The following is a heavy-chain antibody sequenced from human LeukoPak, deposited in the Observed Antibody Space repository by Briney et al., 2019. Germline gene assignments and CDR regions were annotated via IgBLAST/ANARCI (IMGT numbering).Heavy chain of an antibody. Sequence: SETLSLTCAVSGGSISSSTYYWGWIRQPPGKGLGWIGSIYYSGSTYYNPSLKSRVTISVDTSKNHLSLNLSSVAAADTAVYYCARMYYDDVWGSYRTPYGMDVWGQGTTVTVSS. CDR3: ARMYYDDVWGSYRTPYGMDV. CDR1: GGSISSSTYY. V-gene: IGHV4-39*07. D-gene: IGHD3-16*02. CDR2: IYYSGST. J-gene: IGHJ6*02.